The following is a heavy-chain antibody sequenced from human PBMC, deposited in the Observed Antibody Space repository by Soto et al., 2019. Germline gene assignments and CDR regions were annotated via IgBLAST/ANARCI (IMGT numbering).Heavy chain of an antibody. Sequence: EVQLLESGGGLVQPGGSLRLSCAGSGFTVITYAMSWVRQAPGKGLEWISSIGGDGRTTYYAGSVKGRFTISRDSSKTTRYMLIADRRGEPTATYYYATRVRTSLTKVYRFDPRGQGTMVTVSS. CDR1: GFTVITYA. V-gene: IGHV3-23*01. CDR2: IGGDGRTT. CDR3: ATRVRTSLTKVYRFDP. D-gene: IGHD4-17*01. J-gene: IGHJ5*02.